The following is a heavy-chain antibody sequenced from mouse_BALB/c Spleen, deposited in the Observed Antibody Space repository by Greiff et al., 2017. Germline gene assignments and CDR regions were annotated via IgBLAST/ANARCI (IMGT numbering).Heavy chain of an antibody. CDR3: AEGVFDY. V-gene: IGHV1-7*01. Sequence: VQLQQSGAELAKPGASVKMSCKASGYTFTSYWMHWVKQRPGQGLEWIGYINPSTGYTEYNQKFKDKATLTADKSSSTAYMQLSSLTSEDSAVYYCAEGVFDYWGQGTTLTVSS. CDR1: GYTFTSYW. J-gene: IGHJ2*01. CDR2: INPSTGYT.